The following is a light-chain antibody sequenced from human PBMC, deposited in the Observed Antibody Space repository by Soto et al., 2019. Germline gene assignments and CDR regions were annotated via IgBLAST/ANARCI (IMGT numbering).Light chain of an antibody. CDR1: QDISAW. Sequence: DIEMTQSPSILSASVGDRVTITCRATQDISAWLAWYQQKPGKAPKLLIYDASNLETGVPSRFSGAGSGTEFSLTISSLQPDDFATYYCQQYKRYSGYSFGQGTKVEVK. CDR2: DAS. V-gene: IGKV1-5*01. J-gene: IGKJ2*03. CDR3: QQYKRYSGYS.